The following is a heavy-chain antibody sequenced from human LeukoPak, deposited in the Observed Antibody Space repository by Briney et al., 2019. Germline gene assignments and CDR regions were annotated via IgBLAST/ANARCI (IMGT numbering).Heavy chain of an antibody. Sequence: ASVKVSCKASGYTFTGYYMHWLRQGPGQGLEWMGWINPNSGGTNYAQKFQGRVTMTRDTSINTAYMELSRLRSDDTAVYYCARDIAQWVRLFDYWGQGTLVTVSS. V-gene: IGHV1-2*02. CDR3: ARDIAQWVRLFDY. J-gene: IGHJ4*02. CDR1: GYTFTGYY. D-gene: IGHD5-12*01. CDR2: INPNSGGT.